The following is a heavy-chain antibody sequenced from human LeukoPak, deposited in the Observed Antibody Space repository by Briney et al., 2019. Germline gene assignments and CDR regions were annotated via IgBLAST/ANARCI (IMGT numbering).Heavy chain of an antibody. D-gene: IGHD1-7*01. J-gene: IGHJ6*03. V-gene: IGHV4-34*01. CDR1: GGSLSGYY. CDR2: INHSGST. CDR3: ARNYQGYYYYMDV. Sequence: PSETLSLTCAVYGGSLSGYYWSWIRQTPGKGLEWIGEINHSGSTNYNPSLKSRVTISVDTSKNQFSLKLSSVTAADTAVYYCARNYQGYYYYMDVWGKGTTVTVSS.